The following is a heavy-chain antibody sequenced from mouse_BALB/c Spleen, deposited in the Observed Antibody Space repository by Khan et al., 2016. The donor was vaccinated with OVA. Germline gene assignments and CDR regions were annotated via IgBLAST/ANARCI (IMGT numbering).Heavy chain of an antibody. J-gene: IGHJ4*01. CDR2: IWSDGST. CDR1: GFSLTNYG. Sequence: QVQLKESGPGLVAPSQSLSITCTISGFSLTNYGIHWVRQPPGKGLEWLVVIWSDGSTNYNSALKSRLTISKDNSKNQIFLKMDSLQTDDTAMYFCARQPYYHYNIMDYWGKGTSVTVSS. D-gene: IGHD2-10*01. V-gene: IGHV2-6-1*01. CDR3: ARQPYYHYNIMDY.